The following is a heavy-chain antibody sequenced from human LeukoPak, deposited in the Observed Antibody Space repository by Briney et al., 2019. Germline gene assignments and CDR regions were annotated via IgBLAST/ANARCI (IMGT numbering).Heavy chain of an antibody. Sequence: GASVKVSCKASGYTFTSYAINWVRQATEQGLEWIGWMNPNSGNTGYAQKFQGRVTMTRNTSISTAYMELSSLRSEDTAVYYCARTYGSGSYSVSPDWFDPWGQGTLVTVSS. CDR2: MNPNSGNT. V-gene: IGHV1-8*01. CDR1: GYTFTSYA. J-gene: IGHJ5*02. CDR3: ARTYGSGSYSVSPDWFDP. D-gene: IGHD3-10*01.